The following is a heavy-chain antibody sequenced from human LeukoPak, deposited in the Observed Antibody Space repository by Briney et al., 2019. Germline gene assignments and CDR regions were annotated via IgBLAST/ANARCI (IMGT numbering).Heavy chain of an antibody. D-gene: IGHD4-11*01. V-gene: IGHV1-69*04. CDR2: IIPILGIA. Sequence: GASVKVSCKASGGTFSSYAISWVRQAPGQGLEWMGRIIPILGIANYAQRFQGRVTITADKSTSTAYMELSSLRAEDTAVYYCAKDTLLTTVIYYYYGMDVWGQGTTVTVSS. J-gene: IGHJ6*02. CDR1: GGTFSSYA. CDR3: AKDTLLTTVIYYYYGMDV.